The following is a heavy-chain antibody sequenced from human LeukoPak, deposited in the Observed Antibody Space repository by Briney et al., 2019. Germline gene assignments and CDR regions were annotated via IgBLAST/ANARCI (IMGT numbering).Heavy chain of an antibody. V-gene: IGHV3-72*01. Sequence: PGGSLRLSCAASGVTFSDHYIDWVRQAPGKGLEWGGRSKNKANNYITQYAAFVQGRFTISRDNSKNSLYLQINSLKTEDTAVYYCARDSSGQGDYWGQGTLVTVSS. D-gene: IGHD3-22*01. CDR3: ARDSSGQGDY. CDR1: GVTFSDHY. CDR2: SKNKANNYIT. J-gene: IGHJ4*02.